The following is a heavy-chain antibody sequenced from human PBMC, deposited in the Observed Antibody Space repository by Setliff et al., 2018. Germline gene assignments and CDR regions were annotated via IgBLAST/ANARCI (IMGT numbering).Heavy chain of an antibody. V-gene: IGHV4-4*08. Sequence: SETLSLTCTVSDVSISGYYWSWIRQPPGKGLEWIGYIHSSGRSNYNPSLKSRVTTSIDTSKNQFSLKLSSVTAADTAVYYCARHPSSGSYYGGSIFYFDDWGPGILVTVSS. D-gene: IGHD1-26*01. CDR3: ARHPSSGSYYGGSIFYFDD. CDR2: IHSSGRS. J-gene: IGHJ4*02. CDR1: DVSISGYY.